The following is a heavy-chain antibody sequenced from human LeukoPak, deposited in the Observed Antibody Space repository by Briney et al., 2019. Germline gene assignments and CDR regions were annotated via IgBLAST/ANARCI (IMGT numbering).Heavy chain of an antibody. CDR1: GGSFSGYH. V-gene: IGHV4-34*01. Sequence: SETLSLTCAVYGGSFSGYHWSWIRQPPGKGLEWIGEINHGGSTKYNPSLKSRVIISVDTSKNQFSLKLNSVTAADTAVYYCARSPLVYCSGGSCYYFDYWGREPWSPSPQ. CDR2: INHGGST. CDR3: ARSPLVYCSGGSCYYFDY. J-gene: IGHJ4*02. D-gene: IGHD2-15*01.